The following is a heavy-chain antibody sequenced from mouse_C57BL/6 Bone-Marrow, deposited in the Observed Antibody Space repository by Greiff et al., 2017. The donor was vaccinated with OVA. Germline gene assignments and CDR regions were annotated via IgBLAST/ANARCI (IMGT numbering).Heavy chain of an antibody. CDR1: GYTFTDYY. D-gene: IGHD1-1*01. J-gene: IGHJ3*01. CDR2: INPNNGGT. Sequence: EVQLQQSGPELVKPGASVKISCKASGYTFTDYYMNWVKQSHGKSLEWIGDINPNNGGTSYNQKFKGKATLTVDKSSSTAYMELRSLTSEDSAVYYCARRVLRDWFAYWGQGTLVTVSA. V-gene: IGHV1-26*01. CDR3: ARRVLRDWFAY.